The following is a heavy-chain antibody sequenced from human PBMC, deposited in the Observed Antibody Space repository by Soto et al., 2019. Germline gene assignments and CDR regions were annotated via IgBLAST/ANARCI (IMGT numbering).Heavy chain of an antibody. CDR2: IDPSDSYT. J-gene: IGHJ6*02. CDR3: ARQGYYYDSSGYYYYYYGMDV. V-gene: IGHV5-10-1*01. D-gene: IGHD3-22*01. CDR1: GYSFTSYW. Sequence: GESLKISCKGSGYSFTSYWISWVRQMPGKGLEWMGRIDPSDSYTNYSPSFQGHVTISADKSISTAYLQWSSLKASDTAMFYCARQGYYYDSSGYYYYYYGMDVWGQGTTVTVS.